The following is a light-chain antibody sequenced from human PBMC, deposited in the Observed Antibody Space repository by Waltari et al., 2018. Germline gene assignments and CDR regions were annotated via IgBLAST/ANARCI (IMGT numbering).Light chain of an antibody. CDR3: AAWDDSVNGVL. CDR1: NSHLEVLY. V-gene: IGLV1-47*01. CDR2: RNS. J-gene: IGLJ2*01. Sequence: QSVLPQPPSASGTPGQSVTLSCAGSNSHLEVLYVYCFQHLPGSAPKPLISRNSQRPSGASDRFSGSKSGASASLAISGLRSEDEGYYYCAAWDDSVNGVLFGGGTKLTVL.